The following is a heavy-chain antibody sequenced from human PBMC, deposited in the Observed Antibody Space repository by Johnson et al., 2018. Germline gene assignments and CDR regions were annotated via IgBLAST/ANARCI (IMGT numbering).Heavy chain of an antibody. D-gene: IGHD3-16*01. CDR1: GFTFSSYS. V-gene: IGHV3-48*02. J-gene: IGHJ6*03. CDR2: ISSSSSTI. CDR3: TTDLVAPGGIYYYYMDV. Sequence: EVQLVESGGGLVQPGGSLRLSCAASGFTFSSYSMNWVRQAPGKGLEGVSYISSSSSTIYYADSVKGRFTISRDNAKNSLYLQMNSLRDEDTAVYYLTTDLVAPGGIYYYYMDVWGKGTTVTVSS.